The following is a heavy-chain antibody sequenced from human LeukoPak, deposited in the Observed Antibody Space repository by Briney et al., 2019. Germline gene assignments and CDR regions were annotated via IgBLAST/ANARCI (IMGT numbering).Heavy chain of an antibody. CDR1: GFTFSSYW. J-gene: IGHJ4*02. V-gene: IGHV3-74*03. CDR3: ASYVSAHYGYDY. D-gene: IGHD3-10*01. CDR2: INNDGSST. Sequence: GGSLRLSCAASGFTFSSYWMHWVRQAPGKGLVWVSRINNDGSSTTYADSVKGRFTISRDNAKSTLYLQMNSLRAEDTAVYYCASYVSAHYGYDYWGQGTLVTVSS.